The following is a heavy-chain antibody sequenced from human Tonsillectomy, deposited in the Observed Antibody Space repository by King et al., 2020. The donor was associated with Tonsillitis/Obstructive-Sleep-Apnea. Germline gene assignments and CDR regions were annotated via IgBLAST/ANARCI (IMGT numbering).Heavy chain of an antibody. CDR2: ISGSGGST. V-gene: IGHV3-23*04. J-gene: IGHJ3*02. CDR1: GFTFSSYA. D-gene: IGHD3-3*01. Sequence: VQLVESGGGLVQPGGSLRLSCAASGFTFSSYAMSWVRQAPGKGLEWVSAISGSGGSTYYADSVKGRFTISRDNSKNTLYLKMNSLRAEDTAVYYCSKDLPDYDFWSGSVDAFDIWGQGTMVTVSS. CDR3: SKDLPDYDFWSGSVDAFDI.